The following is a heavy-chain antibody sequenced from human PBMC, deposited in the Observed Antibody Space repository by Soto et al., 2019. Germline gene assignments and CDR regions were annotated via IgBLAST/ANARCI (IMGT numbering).Heavy chain of an antibody. V-gene: IGHV3-23*01. Sequence: GESLKISCAASGFTFSSYAMSWVRQAPGKGLEWVSAISGSGGSTYYADSVKGRFTISRDNSKNTLYLQMNSLRAEDTAVYYCAKDLWRHLYWGQGTLVTVSS. CDR3: AKDLWRHLY. CDR2: ISGSGGST. CDR1: GFTFSSYA. D-gene: IGHD2-21*01. J-gene: IGHJ4*02.